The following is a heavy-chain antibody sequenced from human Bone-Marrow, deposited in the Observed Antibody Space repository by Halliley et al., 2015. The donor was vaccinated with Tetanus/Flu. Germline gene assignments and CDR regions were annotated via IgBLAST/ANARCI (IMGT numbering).Heavy chain of an antibody. V-gene: IGHV4-59*01. J-gene: IGHJ6*02. D-gene: IGHD1-1*01. CDR3: AKEGQMQLMDV. CDR1: GASISSYS. Sequence: TLSLTCTVSGASISSYSWNWIRQPPGKGLEWIGHIYYSGSTNYNPSLKSRVTISVDTSKNRCSLKLNSVTAEDSAVYYCAKEGQMQLMDVWGQGTTVTVS. CDR2: IYYSGST.